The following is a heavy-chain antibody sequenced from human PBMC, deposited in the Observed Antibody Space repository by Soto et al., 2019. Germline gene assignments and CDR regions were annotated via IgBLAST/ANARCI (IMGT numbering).Heavy chain of an antibody. Sequence: GGSLRLSCTASGFNFSRFWTHWVGQVPGRGLVWVSHINSDGSRTSYADSVKDRFTISRDNAKNTLYLQMNSLRAEDTAVYYCARDLSSCSSARCYSFYYGVDVWGQGTTVTVSS. V-gene: IGHV3-74*01. CDR3: ARDLSSCSSARCYSFYYGVDV. D-gene: IGHD2-2*01. CDR2: INSDGSRT. J-gene: IGHJ6*02. CDR1: GFNFSRFW.